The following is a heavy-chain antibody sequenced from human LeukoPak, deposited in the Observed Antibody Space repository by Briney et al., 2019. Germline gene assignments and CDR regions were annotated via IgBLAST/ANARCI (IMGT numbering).Heavy chain of an antibody. D-gene: IGHD2-2*01. V-gene: IGHV4-34*01. J-gene: IGHJ6*02. CDR2: INHSGSI. CDR3: ARGLRDVVVVPAAIVHYYYGMDV. Sequence: PSETLSLTCAVYGGSFSGYYWSWIRQPPGKGLEWIGEINHSGSINYNPSLKSRVTISVDTSKNQFSLKLSSVTAADTAVYYCARGLRDVVVVPAAIVHYYYGMDVWGQGTTVTVSS. CDR1: GGSFSGYY.